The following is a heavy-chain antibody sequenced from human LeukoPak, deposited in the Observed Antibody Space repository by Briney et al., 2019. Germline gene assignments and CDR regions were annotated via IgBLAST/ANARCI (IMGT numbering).Heavy chain of an antibody. D-gene: IGHD3-9*01. CDR1: GFTFSNYA. V-gene: IGHV3-23*01. CDR2: IVGSGGST. Sequence: GGSLRLSCAASGFTFSNYAMSWVRQAPGKGLEWVSAIVGSGGSTYYADSVKGRFTISRDNPKNTLYLQVNSLRAEDTAVYYCVKWGDYDILTGYYDSDYWGQGTLVTVSS. J-gene: IGHJ4*02. CDR3: VKWGDYDILTGYYDSDY.